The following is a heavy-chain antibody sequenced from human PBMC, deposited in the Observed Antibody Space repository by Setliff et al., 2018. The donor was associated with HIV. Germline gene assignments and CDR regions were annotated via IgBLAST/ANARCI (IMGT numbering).Heavy chain of an antibody. Sequence: PSETLSLTCTVSGGSVSDYFWNWIRQPPGKGLEWIGYIYYSGSTNYNPSLESRVSISVDTSKNQFSLNLRSVTAADTAVYYCARRTGYAFDIWGQGTMVTVSS. V-gene: IGHV4-59*08. CDR3: ARRTGYAFDI. J-gene: IGHJ3*02. CDR1: GGSVSDYF. CDR2: IYYSGST.